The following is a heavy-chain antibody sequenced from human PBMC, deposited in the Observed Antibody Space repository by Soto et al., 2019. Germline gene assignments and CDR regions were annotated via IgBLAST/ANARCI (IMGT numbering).Heavy chain of an antibody. D-gene: IGHD2-2*01. CDR1: GFSLSTSGVG. Sequence: QITLKESGPTLVKPTQTLTLTCTFSGFSLSTSGVGLGWIRQPPGKALEWLALIYWDDDKRYSPSLKSSLTSTKDATKNQAVLTITSMDPGDIATYYGAHMSRFREYPPSRFDYWGQGTLVTVSS. V-gene: IGHV2-5*02. CDR2: IYWDDDK. J-gene: IGHJ4*02. CDR3: AHMSRFREYPPSRFDY.